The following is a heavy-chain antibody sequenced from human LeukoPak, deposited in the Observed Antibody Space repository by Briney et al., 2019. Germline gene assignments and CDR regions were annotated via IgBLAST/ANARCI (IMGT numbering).Heavy chain of an antibody. J-gene: IGHJ4*02. CDR2: INAGNGNT. Sequence: GASVKVSCKASGYTFTSYAMQWVRQAPGQRLEWMGWINAGNGNTKYSQKFQGRVTITRDTSASTAYMELSSLRSEDTAVYYCARTVPTYHYDSSGYPLDYWGQGTLVTVSS. D-gene: IGHD3-22*01. CDR1: GYTFTSYA. CDR3: ARTVPTYHYDSSGYPLDY. V-gene: IGHV1-3*01.